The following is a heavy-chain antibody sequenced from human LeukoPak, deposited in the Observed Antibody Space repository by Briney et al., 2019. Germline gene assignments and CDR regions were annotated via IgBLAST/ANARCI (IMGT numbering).Heavy chain of an antibody. J-gene: IGHJ6*02. D-gene: IGHD3-3*01. V-gene: IGHV3-64*01. Sequence: AGGSLRLSCAASGFTFSDFAMHWHRQAPGKGLEYVSTISSNGISPYYANSVKGRFTISRDNSKNTLYLQMGSLRADDTAVYYCVRAHSIHNYHYGIDVWGHGTTVTVSS. CDR1: GFTFSDFA. CDR3: VRAHSIHNYHYGIDV. CDR2: ISSNGISP.